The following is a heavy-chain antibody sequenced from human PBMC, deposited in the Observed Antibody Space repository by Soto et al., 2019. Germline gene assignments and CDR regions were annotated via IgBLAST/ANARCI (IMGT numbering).Heavy chain of an antibody. CDR1: GGTLSSYA. D-gene: IGHD3-16*01. Sequence: GASVKVSCKDSGGTLSSYAICWVRQAPGQGLEWRGGIIPIFRPANYAQKFQGRVTMTADKSTSTAYMEVSSLRAEDRAIYYLFSPQFNRDYELAHFDYLGQGSLVTVSS. V-gene: IGHV1-69*06. CDR2: IIPIFRPA. CDR3: FSPQFNRDYELAHFDY. J-gene: IGHJ4*02.